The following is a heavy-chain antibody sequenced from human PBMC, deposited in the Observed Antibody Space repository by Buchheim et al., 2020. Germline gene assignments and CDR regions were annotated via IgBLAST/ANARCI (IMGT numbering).Heavy chain of an antibody. V-gene: IGHV1-69*04. CDR2: IIPILGIA. Sequence: QVQLVQSGAEVKKPGSSVKVSCKASGGTFSSYAISWVRQVPGQGLEWMGRIIPILGIANYAQKFQGRVTITADKSTSTAYLELSSLRSEDTAVYYCARDHFPEGDGFDIWGQGT. D-gene: IGHD3-3*02. J-gene: IGHJ3*02. CDR3: ARDHFPEGDGFDI. CDR1: GGTFSSYA.